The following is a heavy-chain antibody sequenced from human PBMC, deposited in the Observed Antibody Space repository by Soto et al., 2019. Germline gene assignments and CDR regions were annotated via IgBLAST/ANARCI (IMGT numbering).Heavy chain of an antibody. J-gene: IGHJ2*01. CDR1: DYY. CDR3: ATRGPDTSTYYGTGKYWYFDL. D-gene: IGHD3-22*01. Sequence: ASVKVSCKASDYYIHWVRQAPGQGLEWMGIINPSGGSTYSQMFQGRVTMTRDTSTNTVYMELSSLRSEDTAVYYCATRGPDTSTYYGTGKYWYFDLWGRGTLVTAPQ. V-gene: IGHV1-46*01. CDR2: INPSGGST.